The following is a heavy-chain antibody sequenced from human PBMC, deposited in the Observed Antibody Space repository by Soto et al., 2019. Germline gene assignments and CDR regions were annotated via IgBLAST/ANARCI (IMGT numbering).Heavy chain of an antibody. D-gene: IGHD3-10*01. CDR3: ARHNNYGSGSYFDYYGMDV. V-gene: IGHV4-39*01. Sequence: PSETLSLTCPVSGGSISSSSYYWGWIRQPPGKGLEWIGSIYYSGSTYYNPSLKSRVTISVDTSKNQFSLKLSSVTAADTAVYYCARHNNYGSGSYFDYYGMDVWGQGTTVTVSS. J-gene: IGHJ6*02. CDR2: IYYSGST. CDR1: GGSISSSSYY.